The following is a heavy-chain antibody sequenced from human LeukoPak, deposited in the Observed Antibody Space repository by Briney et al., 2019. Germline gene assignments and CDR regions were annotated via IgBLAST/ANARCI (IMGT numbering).Heavy chain of an antibody. D-gene: IGHD3-10*01. V-gene: IGHV3-30*04. CDR3: ARDPRKGSPDYFDY. CDR1: GFSFGSYE. J-gene: IGHJ4*02. Sequence: GGSLRLSCVGSGFSFGSYEINWVRQAPGKGLEWVAVIGYDGRFKFHSDSVRGRFTISRDDSKNTLYLQMNSLRPEDTAVYYCARDPRKGSPDYFDYWGQGTLVTVST. CDR2: IGYDGRFK.